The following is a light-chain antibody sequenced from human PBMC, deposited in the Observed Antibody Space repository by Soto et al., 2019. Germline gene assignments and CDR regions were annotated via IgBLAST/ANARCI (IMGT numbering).Light chain of an antibody. J-gene: IGKJ5*01. CDR1: RSVSGSY. Sequence: EIVLTQSPGTLSLSPGERVTLSCRASRSVSGSYLAWYQQKPGQAPRVLIYSASRRATGIPDRFSGSGSGTDFSLTISRLEPEDFAVYYCQQYGSSPITFGQGTRLEIK. CDR3: QQYGSSPIT. V-gene: IGKV3-20*01. CDR2: SAS.